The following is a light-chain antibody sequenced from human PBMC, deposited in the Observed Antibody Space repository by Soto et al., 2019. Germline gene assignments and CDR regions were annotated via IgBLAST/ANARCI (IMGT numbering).Light chain of an antibody. J-gene: IGLJ2*01. Sequence: QSVLTQPASVSGSPGQSITISCTGTSNDVGGFNYVSWYQQHPGKAPKLMIYEVTNRPSGVSNRFSGSKSGNTASLTISGLQAEDEADYYCTSYTTSSALVLFGGGTKVTVL. V-gene: IGLV2-14*01. CDR2: EVT. CDR3: TSYTTSSALVL. CDR1: SNDVGGFNY.